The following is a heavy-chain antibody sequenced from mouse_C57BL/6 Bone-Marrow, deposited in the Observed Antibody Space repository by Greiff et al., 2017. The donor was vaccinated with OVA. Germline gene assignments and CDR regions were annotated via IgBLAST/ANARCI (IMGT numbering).Heavy chain of an antibody. J-gene: IGHJ4*01. D-gene: IGHD1-1*01. CDR1: GFNIKDDY. V-gene: IGHV14-4*01. CDR2: IDPENGDT. Sequence: EVKLQESGAELVRPGASVKLSCTASGFNIKDDYMHWVKQRPEQGLEWIGWIDPENGDTEYASKFQGKATITADTSSNTAYLQLSSLTSEDTAVYYSTYITPMDYWGQGTSETVSS. CDR3: TYITPMDY.